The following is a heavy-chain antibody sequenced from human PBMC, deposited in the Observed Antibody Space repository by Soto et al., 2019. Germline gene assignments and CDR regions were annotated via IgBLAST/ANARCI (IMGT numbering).Heavy chain of an antibody. CDR1: GGSISSTNYY. J-gene: IGHJ4*02. Sequence: PSESLSLTCSVSGGSISSTNYYWGWIRQPPGKGLEWIGGIYYSGSTEYNPSLKSRVTISVDTSKTQFSLKLTSVTAADTAVYYCARAYNDLWSGYYRIDYWGQGTLVTVSS. D-gene: IGHD3-3*01. V-gene: IGHV4-39*01. CDR3: ARAYNDLWSGYYRIDY. CDR2: IYYSGST.